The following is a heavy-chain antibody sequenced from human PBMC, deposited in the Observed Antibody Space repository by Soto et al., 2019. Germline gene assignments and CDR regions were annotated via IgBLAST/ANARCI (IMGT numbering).Heavy chain of an antibody. D-gene: IGHD1-7*01. CDR2: IWYDGSNK. V-gene: IGHV3-33*01. Sequence: QVQLVESGGGVVQPGRSLRLSCAASGFTFSSYGMHWVRQAPGKGLEWVAVIWYDGSNKYYADSVKGRFTISRDNSKKEQYQQMNSLRAEDTAVYYCARDAGTARSYGMDVWGQGTTVTVSS. J-gene: IGHJ6*02. CDR1: GFTFSSYG. CDR3: ARDAGTARSYGMDV.